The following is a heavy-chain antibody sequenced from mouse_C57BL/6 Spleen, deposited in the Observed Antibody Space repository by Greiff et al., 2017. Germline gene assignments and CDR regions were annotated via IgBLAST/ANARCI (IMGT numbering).Heavy chain of an antibody. CDR3: ASGGSSGYVRYYFGG. V-gene: IGHV1-64*01. CDR1: GYTFTSYW. CDR2: IHPNSGST. Sequence: QVQLQQPGAELVKPGASVKLSCKASGYTFTSYWMHWVKQRPGQGLEWIGMIHPNSGSTNYNEKFKSKATLTVDKSSSTAYMQLSSLTSEDSAVYYCASGGSSGYVRYYFGGWGQGPTLTVST. J-gene: IGHJ2*01. D-gene: IGHD3-2*02.